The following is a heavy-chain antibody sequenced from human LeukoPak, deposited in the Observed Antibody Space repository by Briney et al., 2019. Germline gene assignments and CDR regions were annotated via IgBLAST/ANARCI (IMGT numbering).Heavy chain of an antibody. CDR2: VYPGDSDT. CDR3: ARRRDRGRYFDL. Sequence: GESLKISCKGSGYSFTGYWIGWVRQMPGKGLEWMGIVYPGDSDTRYSPPFQGQVTISADKSITTAYLQWSSLKASDSAIYYCARRRDRGRYFDLWGRGTLVTVSS. V-gene: IGHV5-51*01. J-gene: IGHJ2*01. D-gene: IGHD6-25*01. CDR1: GYSFTGYW.